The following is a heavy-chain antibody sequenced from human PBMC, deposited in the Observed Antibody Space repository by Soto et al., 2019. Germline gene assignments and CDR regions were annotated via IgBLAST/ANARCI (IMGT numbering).Heavy chain of an antibody. CDR2: MNPNSGNT. J-gene: IGHJ3*02. V-gene: IGHV1-8*01. Sequence: QVQLVQSGAEVKKPGASVKVSCKASGYTFTSYDINWVRQATGQGLEWMGWMNPNSGNTGYAQKFQGRVTMTRNTSIIYAYMERRSLIPEGTAGYYCGRGQGRGGSYYEILAGAPDAFDIWGQGTMVTVSS. D-gene: IGHD3-9*01. CDR3: GRGQGRGGSYYEILAGAPDAFDI. CDR1: GYTFTSYD.